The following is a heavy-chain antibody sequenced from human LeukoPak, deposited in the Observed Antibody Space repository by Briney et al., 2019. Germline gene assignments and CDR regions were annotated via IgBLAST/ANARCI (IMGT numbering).Heavy chain of an antibody. Sequence: SVKVSCKASGGTFSSYAISWVRQAPGQGLEWMGGIIPIFGTANYAQKFQGRVTITADESTSTAYMELSSVTAADTAVYYCARTFHQVLWYFDYWGQGTLVTVSS. CDR2: IIPIFGTA. V-gene: IGHV1-69*13. CDR3: ARTFHQVLWYFDY. D-gene: IGHD2-2*01. CDR1: GGTFSSYA. J-gene: IGHJ4*02.